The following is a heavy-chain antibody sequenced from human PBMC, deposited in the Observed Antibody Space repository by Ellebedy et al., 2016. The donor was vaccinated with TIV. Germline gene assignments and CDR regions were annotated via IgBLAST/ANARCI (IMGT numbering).Heavy chain of an antibody. CDR2: ISDSGANA. D-gene: IGHD4-23*01. V-gene: IGHV3-23*01. CDR3: ARDPVGVGPAFDV. J-gene: IGHJ3*01. Sequence: PSETLSLTCAASGLTFSSHAMSWVRQAPGKGLEWVSSISDSGANAYYADSVKGRFTISRDKSKDTLYLQVNSLRAEDTAVYYCARDPVGVGPAFDVWGQGTMVTVSS. CDR1: GLTFSSHA.